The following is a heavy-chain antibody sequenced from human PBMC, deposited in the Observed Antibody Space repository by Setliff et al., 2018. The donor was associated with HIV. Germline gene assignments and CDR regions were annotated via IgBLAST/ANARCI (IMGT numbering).Heavy chain of an antibody. V-gene: IGHV3-48*03. CDR1: GISLSSYE. J-gene: IGHJ5*02. CDR3: ARVHLTTNAVYGVVSNWFDP. D-gene: IGHD3-3*01. CDR2: ISSSGSTK. Sequence: PGGSLRLSCAASGISLSSYEMNWVRQAPGKGLEWVSYISSSGSTKDYADSVKGRFTASRDNAKSALYLQMNSLRAEDTAVYYCARVHLTTNAVYGVVSNWFDPWGQGALVTVSS.